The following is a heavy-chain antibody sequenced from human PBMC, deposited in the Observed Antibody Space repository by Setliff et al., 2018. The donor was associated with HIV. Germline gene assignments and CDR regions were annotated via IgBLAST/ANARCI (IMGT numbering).Heavy chain of an antibody. J-gene: IGHJ3*02. V-gene: IGHV4-31*03. Sequence: SETLSLTCTVSGDSINSGDSYWTWIRHHPGKGLEWFGYIYYSGSTNYNPSLKSRVIISVDSSKNQFFLKLTSVTAADTAMYYCARVSQDLLGAFDIWGQGTMVTVS. CDR1: GDSINSGDSY. D-gene: IGHD7-27*01. CDR2: IYYSGST. CDR3: ARVSQDLLGAFDI.